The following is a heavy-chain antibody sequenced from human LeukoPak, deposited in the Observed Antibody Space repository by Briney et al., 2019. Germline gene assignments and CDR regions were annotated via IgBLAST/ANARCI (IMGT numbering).Heavy chain of an antibody. CDR1: GFTFSSYA. V-gene: IGHV3-23*01. CDR2: IIRSGATP. J-gene: IGHJ4*02. D-gene: IGHD7-27*01. Sequence: GGSLRLSCAASGFTFSSYAMSWGRQAPGKRLDWVSAIIRSGATPYSEDSVKGRSQISRHNSKNPLYLQMNSLRAEDTALYYCAKGGAWGPDYYFDYWGQGTLVTVSS. CDR3: AKGGAWGPDYYFDY.